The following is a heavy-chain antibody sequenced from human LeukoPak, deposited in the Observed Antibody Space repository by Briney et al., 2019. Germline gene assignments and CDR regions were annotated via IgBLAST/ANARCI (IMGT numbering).Heavy chain of an antibody. D-gene: IGHD3-22*01. V-gene: IGHV3-48*03. CDR2: ISSSGSTI. Sequence: GGSLRLSCAASGFTFSSYEMNWVRQAPGKGLEWVSYISSSGSTIYYADSVKGRFTISRDNAKNSLYLQMNSLRAEDTAVYYCAREHAEGGYYDSSGYYRFDYWGQGTLVTVSS. CDR1: GFTFSSYE. CDR3: AREHAEGGYYDSSGYYRFDY. J-gene: IGHJ4*02.